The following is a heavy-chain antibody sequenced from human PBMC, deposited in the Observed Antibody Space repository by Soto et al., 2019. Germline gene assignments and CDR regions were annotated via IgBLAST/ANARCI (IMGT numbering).Heavy chain of an antibody. CDR2: IIPILGIA. CDR1: GGTFSSYT. J-gene: IGHJ4*02. D-gene: IGHD3-22*01. CDR3: ARDQFEYDSSGYPTLFDY. Sequence: ASVKVSCKASGGTFSSYTISWVRQAPGQGLEWMGRIIPILGIANYAQKFQGRVTITADKSTSTAYMELSSLRSEDTAVYYCARDQFEYDSSGYPTLFDYWGQGTLVPVSS. V-gene: IGHV1-69*04.